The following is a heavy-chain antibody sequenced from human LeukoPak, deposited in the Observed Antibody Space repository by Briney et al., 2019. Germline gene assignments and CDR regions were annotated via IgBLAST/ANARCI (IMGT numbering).Heavy chain of an antibody. J-gene: IGHJ4*02. D-gene: IGHD3-9*01. CDR2: ISGSGGST. Sequence: GGSLRLSCAASGFTFSSYAMSWVRQAPGKGLEWVSAISGSGGSTYYADSVKGRFTVSRDNSKNTLYLQMNSLRAEDTAVYYCARVFYDILTGYSYQTFDYWGQGILVTVSS. V-gene: IGHV3-23*01. CDR1: GFTFSSYA. CDR3: ARVFYDILTGYSYQTFDY.